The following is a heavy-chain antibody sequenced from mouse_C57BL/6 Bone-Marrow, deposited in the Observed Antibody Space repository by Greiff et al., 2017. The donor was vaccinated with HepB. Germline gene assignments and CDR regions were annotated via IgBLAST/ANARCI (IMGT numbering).Heavy chain of an antibody. Sequence: QVHVKQPGAELVMPGASVKLSCKASGYTFTSYWMHWVKQRPGQGLEWIGEIDPSDSYTNYNQKFKGKSTLTVDKSSSTAYMQLSSLTSEDSAVYYCARRGDYYGKGPWYFDVWGTGTTVTVSS. J-gene: IGHJ1*03. CDR3: ARRGDYYGKGPWYFDV. CDR1: GYTFTSYW. D-gene: IGHD1-1*01. CDR2: IDPSDSYT. V-gene: IGHV1-69*01.